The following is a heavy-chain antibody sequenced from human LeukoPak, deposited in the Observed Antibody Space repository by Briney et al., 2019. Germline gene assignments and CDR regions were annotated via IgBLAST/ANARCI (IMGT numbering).Heavy chain of an antibody. D-gene: IGHD1-20*01. J-gene: IGHJ5*02. Sequence: ASVKVSCKASGYTFTSYGISWVRQAPGQGLEWMGWISAYNGNTNYAQKLQGRVTMTTDTSTSTAYMGLRSLRSDDTAVYYCARVVSITGIWTDYNWFDPWGQGTLVTVSS. CDR2: ISAYNGNT. CDR1: GYTFTSYG. V-gene: IGHV1-18*01. CDR3: ARVVSITGIWTDYNWFDP.